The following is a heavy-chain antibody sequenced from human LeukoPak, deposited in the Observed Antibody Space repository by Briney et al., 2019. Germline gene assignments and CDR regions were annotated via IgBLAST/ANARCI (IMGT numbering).Heavy chain of an antibody. D-gene: IGHD2/OR15-2a*01. J-gene: IGHJ4*02. CDR1: GFTFTDYH. V-gene: IGHV1-2*02. CDR2: IGPHSSAT. Sequence: ASMKVSCKSSGFTFTDYHIHWVRQAPGQGLEWMGYIGPHSSATSSPQEFQGRVTMTRDTSMSTAYMELTRLTSDDTAVYYCAREGNGLLSKDFDYWGQGTLVTVSS. CDR3: AREGNGLLSKDFDY.